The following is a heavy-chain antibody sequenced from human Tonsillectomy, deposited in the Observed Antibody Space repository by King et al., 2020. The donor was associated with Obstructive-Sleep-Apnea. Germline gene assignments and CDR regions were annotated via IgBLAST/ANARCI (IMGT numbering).Heavy chain of an antibody. CDR3: AKDFNLGAGSGSPNYYYYYGKDV. V-gene: IGHV3-30*02. D-gene: IGHD3-10*01. CDR1: GFTFSSYG. CDR2: IRYDGSNK. J-gene: IGHJ6*02. Sequence: VQLVESGGGVVQPGRSLRLSCAASGFTFSSYGMHWVRQAPGKGLEGVAFIRYDGSNKYYADSVKGRFTISRDNSKNTLYLQMNSLRAEETALYYCAKDFNLGAGSGSPNYYYYYGKDVWGQGTTVTVSS.